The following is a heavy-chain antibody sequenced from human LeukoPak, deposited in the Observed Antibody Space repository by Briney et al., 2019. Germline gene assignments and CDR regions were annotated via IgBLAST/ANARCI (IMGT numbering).Heavy chain of an antibody. D-gene: IGHD2-21*02. J-gene: IGHJ4*02. CDR3: AKGAVTATRKFDY. CDR2: ISGTGAVT. CDR1: GFTFSIYS. Sequence: GGSLILSCAASGFTFSIYSMSWVRQAPGKGLEWVSIISGTGAVTFYADSLKGRFTISRDNSKNTLYLQMNSLRDEDTAVYYCAKGAVTATRKFDYWGQGTLVTVSS. V-gene: IGHV3-23*01.